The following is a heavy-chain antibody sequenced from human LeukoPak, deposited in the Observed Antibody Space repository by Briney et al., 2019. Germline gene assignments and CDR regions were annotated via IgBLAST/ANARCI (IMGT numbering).Heavy chain of an antibody. CDR3: AKDIPYYCSGGSCSQYYFDY. CDR1: GFTFSSYA. D-gene: IGHD2-15*01. Sequence: GGSLSLSCPASGFTFSSYAMSWVRQAPGKGLEWVSAISGSVGSTYYADSVKGRFTISRDNSKNTLYLQMNSLRAEDTAVYYCAKDIPYYCSGGSCSQYYFDYWGQGTLVTVSS. CDR2: ISGSVGST. J-gene: IGHJ4*02. V-gene: IGHV3-23*01.